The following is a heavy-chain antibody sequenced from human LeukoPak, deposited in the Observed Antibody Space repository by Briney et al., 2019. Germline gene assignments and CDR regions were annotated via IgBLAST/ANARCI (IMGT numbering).Heavy chain of an antibody. D-gene: IGHD6-19*01. V-gene: IGHV1-46*01. CDR3: ARGHPSATGYSSGWYFHY. J-gene: IGHJ4*02. CDR1: GYTFTSYY. CDR2: INPSGGST. Sequence: GASVKVSCKASGYTFTSYYMHWVRQAPGQGLEWMGIINPSGGSTSYAQKFQGRVTMTRGMSTSTVYMDLSSLTSEDTAVYYCARGHPSATGYSSGWYFHYWGQGTLVTVSS.